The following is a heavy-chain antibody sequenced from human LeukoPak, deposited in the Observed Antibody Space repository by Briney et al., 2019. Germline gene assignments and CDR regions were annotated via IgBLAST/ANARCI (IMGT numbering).Heavy chain of an antibody. CDR2: ISSSSSYI. CDR3: ARAPGYRSFLDY. J-gene: IGHJ4*02. V-gene: IGHV3-21*01. Sequence: GGSLRLSCAASGFIFSSYNMNWVRQAPGKGLEWVSFISSSSSYIYYADSVKGRFTISRDNAKNSLYLQMNSLRAEDTAVYYCARAPGYRSFLDYWGQGTLVTVSS. CDR1: GFIFSSYN. D-gene: IGHD6-13*01.